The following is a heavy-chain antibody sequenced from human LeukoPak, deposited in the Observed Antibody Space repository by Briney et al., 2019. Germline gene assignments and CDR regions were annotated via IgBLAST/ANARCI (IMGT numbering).Heavy chain of an antibody. Sequence: SETLSLTCTVSGDSISNYYWSWIRQPPGKGLEWIAYIYYRGSTNYNPSLKSRVIISVDTSKNQLSLKLSSVTAADTAVYYCARGFYDSSGYYYLDYWGQGTLVTVSS. CDR3: ARGFYDSSGYYYLDY. D-gene: IGHD3-22*01. CDR1: GDSISNYY. CDR2: IYYRGST. V-gene: IGHV4-59*08. J-gene: IGHJ4*02.